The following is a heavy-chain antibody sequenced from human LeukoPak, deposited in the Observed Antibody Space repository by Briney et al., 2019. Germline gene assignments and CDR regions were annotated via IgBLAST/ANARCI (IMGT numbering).Heavy chain of an antibody. D-gene: IGHD2-2*01. CDR3: SRDRHCIGSTCYGL. CDR2: TTSSSSYI. CDR1: GFTFSSYN. V-gene: IGHV3-21*06. J-gene: IGHJ4*02. Sequence: GGSLRLSCAASGFTFSSYNMNWVRQAPGKGLEWVSSTTSSSSYIYYADSVKGRFTISRDNAKNSLYLQMNSLRAEDTAVYYCSRDRHCIGSTCYGLWGQGTRVTVSS.